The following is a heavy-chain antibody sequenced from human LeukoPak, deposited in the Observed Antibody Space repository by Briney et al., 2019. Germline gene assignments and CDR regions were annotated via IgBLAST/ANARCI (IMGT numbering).Heavy chain of an antibody. CDR3: ARDQTYDSSGYLFS. Sequence: GASVKVSCKASGYTFTSYGISWVRQAPGQGLEWMGWISAYNGNTNYAQKLQGRVTMTTDTSTSTAYMELRSLRSDDTAVYYCARDQTYDSSGYLFSWGQGTLVTVSS. J-gene: IGHJ4*02. CDR1: GYTFTSYG. D-gene: IGHD3-22*01. CDR2: ISAYNGNT. V-gene: IGHV1-18*01.